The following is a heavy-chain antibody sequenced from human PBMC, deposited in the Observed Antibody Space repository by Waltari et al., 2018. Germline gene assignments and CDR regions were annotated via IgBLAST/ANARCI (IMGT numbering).Heavy chain of an antibody. Sequence: QVQLQESGPGLVKPSETLSLTCAVSGYSISSGYYWGWIRQPPGKGLEWIGSIYHSGSTYYNPSRKSRVTISVDTSKNQFSLKLSSVTAADTAVYYCARECGGNSVNAFDIWGQGTMVTVSS. CDR1: GYSISSGYY. CDR2: IYHSGST. J-gene: IGHJ3*02. CDR3: ARECGGNSVNAFDI. V-gene: IGHV4-38-2*02. D-gene: IGHD2-21*02.